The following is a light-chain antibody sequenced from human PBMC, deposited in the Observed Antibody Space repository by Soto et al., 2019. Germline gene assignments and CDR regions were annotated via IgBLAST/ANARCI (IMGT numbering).Light chain of an antibody. V-gene: IGLV2-11*01. CDR1: SSDVGTYNY. Sequence: QSDLTQPRSVSGPPGQSVSISCSGTSSDVGTYNYVSWYQQHPGKAPKLMIYDVSKRPSGVPDRFSGSKSGNTASLTISGLQAEDEADYYCCSYAGGYTHAVFGGGTKVTVL. CDR2: DVS. J-gene: IGLJ2*01. CDR3: CSYAGGYTHAV.